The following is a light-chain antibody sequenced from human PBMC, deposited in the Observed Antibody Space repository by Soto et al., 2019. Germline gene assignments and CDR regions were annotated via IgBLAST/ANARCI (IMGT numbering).Light chain of an antibody. Sequence: QSVLTQPASVSGSPGQSITISCTGGSSDVGSYNRVSWYRQYPGKAPQLMIYEVSYRPSGVSNRFSGSKSGNTASLTISGLQAEDEDDDFCSSLTTSETWVIGGGTKLTVL. V-gene: IGLV2-14*02. CDR1: SSDVGSYNR. J-gene: IGLJ3*02. CDR3: SSLTTSETWV. CDR2: EVS.